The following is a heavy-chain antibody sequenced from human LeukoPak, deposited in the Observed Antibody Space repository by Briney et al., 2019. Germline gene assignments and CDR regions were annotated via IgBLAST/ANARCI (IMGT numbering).Heavy chain of an antibody. CDR1: GFTFSTYW. Sequence: GGSLSLSCAASGFTFSTYWMSWVRQAPGTGLKWVATINQHGSEEYYVDSMKGRFTISRDNSKNALYLQMHSLKADDTAVYYCVKPYYYSSGSLNWGQGTLVTVSS. CDR3: VKPYYYSSGSLN. D-gene: IGHD3-10*01. J-gene: IGHJ4*02. V-gene: IGHV3-7*01. CDR2: INQHGSEE.